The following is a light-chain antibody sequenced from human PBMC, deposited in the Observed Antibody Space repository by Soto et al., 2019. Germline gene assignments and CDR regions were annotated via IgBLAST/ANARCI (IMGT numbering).Light chain of an antibody. CDR2: DVT. J-gene: IGLJ1*01. V-gene: IGLV2-14*03. CDR1: SSDVGGYNY. CDR3: CSYTSSDTYV. Sequence: QSALTQPASVSGSPGQSITISCTGTSSDVGGYNYLSWYQQYAGKAPRLMIFDVTNRPSGVSSRFSASKSGNTATLTISGLQTEDEADYYCCSYTSSDTYVFGTGNKVTVL.